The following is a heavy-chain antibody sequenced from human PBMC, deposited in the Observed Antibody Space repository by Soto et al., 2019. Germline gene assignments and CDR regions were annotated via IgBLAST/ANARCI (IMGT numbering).Heavy chain of an antibody. Sequence: GGSLRLSCATAGFTFSNYPMNWVRQAPGKGLEWVSGISAGGDITYYADSVKGRFTIFRDNSKNSVYLQMNSLRAEDTAVYYCARRVWGQGTLVTVSS. CDR3: ARRV. CDR2: ISAGGDIT. V-gene: IGHV3-23*01. J-gene: IGHJ4*02. CDR1: GFTFSNYP.